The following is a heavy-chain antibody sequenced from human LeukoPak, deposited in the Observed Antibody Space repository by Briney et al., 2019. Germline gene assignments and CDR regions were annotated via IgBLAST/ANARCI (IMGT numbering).Heavy chain of an antibody. CDR1: GYTFTGYY. V-gene: IGHV1-2*02. D-gene: IGHD6-19*01. Sequence: ASVKVSCKASGYTFTGYYMHWVRQAPGKGLEWMGWINPNSGGTNYAQKFQGRVTMTRDTSISTAYMELSRLRSDDTAVYYCARVLESSGWFDLYYFDYWGQGTLVTVSS. CDR2: INPNSGGT. CDR3: ARVLESSGWFDLYYFDY. J-gene: IGHJ4*02.